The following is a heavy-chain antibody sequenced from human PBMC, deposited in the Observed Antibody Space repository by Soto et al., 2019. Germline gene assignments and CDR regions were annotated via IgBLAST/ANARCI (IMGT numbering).Heavy chain of an antibody. V-gene: IGHV4-34*01. D-gene: IGHD3-3*01. CDR1: GGSFSGYY. CDR3: ARAAYYGGWRGYYPRPGGFVL. Sequence: PSSTLCLNCAVDGGSFSGYYWSWIRQPPGKGLAWIGEINHSGSTNYNPSLKSRVTISVDTSKNQFSLKLSSVTAADTAVYYCARAAYYGGWRGYYPRPGGFVLGGRGTLVPV. J-gene: IGHJ4*02. CDR2: INHSGST.